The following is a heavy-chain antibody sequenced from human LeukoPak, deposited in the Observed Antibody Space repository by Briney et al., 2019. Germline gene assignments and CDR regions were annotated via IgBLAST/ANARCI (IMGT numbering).Heavy chain of an antibody. CDR1: GYTFTGLY. V-gene: IGHV1-2*02. Sequence: ASVKVSCKAAGYTFTGLYLHWVQQAPGQGLEWMGWINPNSGGTDFAQKFQGRVTMTRDTSISTAYMELSRLTSNDTAVYFCARGAKGFDYWGQGTLVTVSS. CDR3: ARGAKGFDY. J-gene: IGHJ4*02. CDR2: INPNSGGT.